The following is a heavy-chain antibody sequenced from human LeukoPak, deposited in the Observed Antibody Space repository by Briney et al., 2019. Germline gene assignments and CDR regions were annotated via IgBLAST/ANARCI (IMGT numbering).Heavy chain of an antibody. J-gene: IGHJ6*02. Sequence: ASVKVSCKASGYTFTSYGISWVRQAPGQGLEWMGWISAYNGNTNYAQKLQGRVTMTTDTSTSTAYMELSSLRSEDTAVYYCARDLAPCSSTSCYNYYYYGMDVWGQGTTVTVSS. D-gene: IGHD2-2*02. CDR3: ARDLAPCSSTSCYNYYYYGMDV. CDR1: GYTFTSYG. V-gene: IGHV1-18*01. CDR2: ISAYNGNT.